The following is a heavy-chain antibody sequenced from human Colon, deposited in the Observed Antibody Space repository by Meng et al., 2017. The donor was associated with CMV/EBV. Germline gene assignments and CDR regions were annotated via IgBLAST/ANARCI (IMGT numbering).Heavy chain of an antibody. Sequence: GGSLRLSCAASGFNLNIYAINWVRQAPGKGLEWVSGITGSADRKYYADSVGGRFTISRDNSKNTVYLQMGSLSAEDTAVYFCAKPHEDYYYDTRGGYGMDVWGQGTTVTVSS. CDR2: ITGSADRK. CDR3: AKPHEDYYYDTRGGYGMDV. D-gene: IGHD3-22*01. J-gene: IGHJ6*02. CDR1: GFNLNIYA. V-gene: IGHV3-23*01.